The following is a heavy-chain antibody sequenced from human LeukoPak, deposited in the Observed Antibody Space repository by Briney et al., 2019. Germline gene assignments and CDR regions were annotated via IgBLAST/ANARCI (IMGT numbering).Heavy chain of an antibody. Sequence: SETLSLTCTVSGGSISSSSYYWGWIRQPLGKGLEWIGSIYYSGSTYYNPSLKSRVTISVDTSKNQFSLKLSSVTAADTAVYYCARGYSSSSGVRAFDIWGQGTMVTVSS. D-gene: IGHD6-6*01. J-gene: IGHJ3*02. CDR3: ARGYSSSSGVRAFDI. V-gene: IGHV4-39*07. CDR1: GGSISSSSYY. CDR2: IYYSGST.